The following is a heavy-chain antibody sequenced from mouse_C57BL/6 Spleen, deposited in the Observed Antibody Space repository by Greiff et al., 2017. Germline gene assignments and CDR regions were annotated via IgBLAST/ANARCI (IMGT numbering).Heavy chain of an antibody. Sequence: EVKLVESGGGLVKPGGSLKLSCAASGFTFSDYGMHWVRQAPEKGLEWVAYISSGSSTIYYADTVKGRFTISRDNAKNTLFLQMTSLRSEDTAMYYCASRDDYDGFAYWGQGTLVTVSA. CDR2: ISSGSSTI. CDR1: GFTFSDYG. CDR3: ASRDDYDGFAY. J-gene: IGHJ3*01. V-gene: IGHV5-17*01. D-gene: IGHD2-4*01.